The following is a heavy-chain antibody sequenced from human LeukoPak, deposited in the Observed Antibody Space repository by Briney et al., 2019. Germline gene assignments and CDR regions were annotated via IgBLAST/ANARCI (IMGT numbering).Heavy chain of an antibody. Sequence: VSCKASGGTFISYAINWVRQAAGQGLEWMGWMNPDTGNTVYAQKFQGRVTMTWDTSISSAYMELGSLRSEDTAVYYCARGRPTNLGGIYWGQGTLVTVSS. CDR2: MNPDTGNT. V-gene: IGHV1-8*02. CDR3: ARGRPTNLGGIY. CDR1: GGTFISYA. D-gene: IGHD7-27*01. J-gene: IGHJ4*02.